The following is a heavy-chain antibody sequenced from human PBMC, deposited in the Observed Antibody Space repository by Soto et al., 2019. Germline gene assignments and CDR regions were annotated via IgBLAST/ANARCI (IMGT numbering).Heavy chain of an antibody. V-gene: IGHV3-53*01. Sequence: EVQLLESGGDLIQPGGSLRLSCAASGFTVRSNHMNWVRQAPGKGLEWVSIIHSGGSTYYAESVKGRFTISRDNSKNTVYIQMNNMRDEDTAVYYCARDLFSGGAEGMDVWGQGTTVTVSS. D-gene: IGHD3-10*01. CDR1: GFTVRSNH. CDR3: ARDLFSGGAEGMDV. CDR2: IHSGGST. J-gene: IGHJ6*02.